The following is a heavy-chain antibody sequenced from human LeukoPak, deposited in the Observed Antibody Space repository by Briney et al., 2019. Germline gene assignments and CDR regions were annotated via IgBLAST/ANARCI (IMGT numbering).Heavy chain of an antibody. D-gene: IGHD3-22*01. CDR1: GYTFTGYY. CDR3: ATSGYPYNAFDI. V-gene: IGHV1-2*02. J-gene: IGHJ3*02. Sequence: ASVKVSCKASGYTFTGYYLHWVRQAPGQGLEWMGWIKANSGGTNYAERFQGRVIMTRDTSISTVYMDLSRLRSGDTAVYHCATSGYPYNAFDIWGQGTMVTVSS. CDR2: IKANSGGT.